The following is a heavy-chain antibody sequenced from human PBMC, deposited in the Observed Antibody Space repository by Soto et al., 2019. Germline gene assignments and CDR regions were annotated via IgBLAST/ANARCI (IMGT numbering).Heavy chain of an antibody. CDR3: AREVYRSGNAAFDI. D-gene: IGHD6-19*01. Sequence: PSETLSLTCTVSGGSISSSSYYWGWIRQPPGKGLEWIGSIYYSGSTYYNPSLKSRVTISVDTSKNQFSLKLSSVTAADTAVYYCAREVYRSGNAAFDIWGQGTMVTVSS. CDR2: IYYSGST. CDR1: GGSISSSSYY. J-gene: IGHJ3*02. V-gene: IGHV4-39*02.